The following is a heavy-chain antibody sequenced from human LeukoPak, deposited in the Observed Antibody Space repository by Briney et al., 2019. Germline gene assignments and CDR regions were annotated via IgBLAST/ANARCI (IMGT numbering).Heavy chain of an antibody. CDR1: GFIFSNYA. Sequence: PGGSLRLSCAASGFIFSNYAMSWVRQAPGKGLEWVSGIVGSVGSTYYADSVKGRFTISRDDSKNTLYLQMNSLRAEDTAVYYCAKDGFIYSSSPLDYWGQGTLVTVSS. CDR2: IVGSVGST. D-gene: IGHD6-13*01. J-gene: IGHJ4*02. V-gene: IGHV3-23*01. CDR3: AKDGFIYSSSPLDY.